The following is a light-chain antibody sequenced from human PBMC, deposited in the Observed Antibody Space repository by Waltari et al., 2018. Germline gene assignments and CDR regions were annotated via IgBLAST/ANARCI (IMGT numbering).Light chain of an antibody. CDR3: AAWDDSLNGSWV. Sequence: QSVLTQPPSASGTPGQRVTISCSGSSSNIGSNTANWYQQLPGTAPKLLIFSNNQRPSGVPDRCSGAKSGTSASLAISGLQSEDEADYYCAAWDDSLNGSWVFGGGTKLTVL. V-gene: IGLV1-44*01. CDR1: SSNIGSNT. CDR2: SNN. J-gene: IGLJ3*02.